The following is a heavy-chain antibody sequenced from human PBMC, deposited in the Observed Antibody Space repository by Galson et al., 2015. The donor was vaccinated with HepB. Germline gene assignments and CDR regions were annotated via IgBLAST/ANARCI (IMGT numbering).Heavy chain of an antibody. J-gene: IGHJ4*02. CDR2: ISWNSGSI. D-gene: IGHD6-19*01. V-gene: IGHV3-9*01. Sequence: SLRLSCAASGFTFDDYAMHWVRQAPGKGLEWVSGISWNSGSIGYADSVKGRFTISRDNAKNSLYLQMNSLRAEDTALYYCAKASIAVAVRVDYWGQGTLVTVSS. CDR3: AKASIAVAVRVDY. CDR1: GFTFDDYA.